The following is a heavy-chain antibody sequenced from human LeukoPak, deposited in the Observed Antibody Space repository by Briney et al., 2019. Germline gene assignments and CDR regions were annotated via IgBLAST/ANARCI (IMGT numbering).Heavy chain of an antibody. V-gene: IGHV3-30-3*01. CDR1: GFTFSSYA. D-gene: IGHD2-15*01. CDR2: ISYDGSNK. Sequence: GGSLRLSCAASGFTFSSYAMHWVRQAPGKGLEWVAVISYDGSNKYYADSVKGRFTISRDNSKNTLYLQMNSLRAEDTAVYYCARALGYCSGGSCYYYYGIDVWGQGTTVTVSS. J-gene: IGHJ6*02. CDR3: ARALGYCSGGSCYYYYGIDV.